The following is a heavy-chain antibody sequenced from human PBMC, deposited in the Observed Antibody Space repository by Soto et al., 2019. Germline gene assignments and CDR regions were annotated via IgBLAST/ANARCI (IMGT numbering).Heavy chain of an antibody. V-gene: IGHV4-61*01. CDR2: IYYSGST. J-gene: IGHJ4*02. CDR1: GGSVSSGSYY. D-gene: IGHD1-26*01. CDR3: ASFLVGAIYYFDY. Sequence: PSETLSLTCTVSGGSVSSGSYYWSWIRHPPGKGLEWIGYIYYSGSTNYNPSLKSRVTISVDTSKNQFSLKLSSVTAADTAVYYCASFLVGAIYYFDYWGQGTLVTVSS.